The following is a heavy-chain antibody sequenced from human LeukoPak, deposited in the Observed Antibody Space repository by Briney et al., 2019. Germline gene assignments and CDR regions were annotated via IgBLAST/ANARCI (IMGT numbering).Heavy chain of an antibody. CDR2: IGTAGDT. CDR3: ARSVAMGVLGYYGMDV. J-gene: IGHJ6*02. CDR1: GFTFSNYD. Sequence: PGGSLRLSCAASGFTFSNYDMHWVRQATGKGLEWVSAIGTAGDTYYPGSVKGRFTISRENAKNSLYLQMNSPRAGDTAVYYCARSVAMGVLGYYGMDVWGRGTTVTVSS. V-gene: IGHV3-13*01. D-gene: IGHD2-8*01.